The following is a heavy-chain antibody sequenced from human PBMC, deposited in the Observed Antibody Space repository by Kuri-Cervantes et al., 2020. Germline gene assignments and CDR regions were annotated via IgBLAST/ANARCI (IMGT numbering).Heavy chain of an antibody. CDR2: INWNSNTV. V-gene: IGHV3-9*01. Sequence: GGSLRLSCAASGFTFNDCGMHWVRQLPGKGLEWVSGINWNSNTVGYADSVKGRFTVSRDNAKNSLYLQMNSLSTEDTALYYCVREGKGGYYDSSGFFDYWGQGTLVTVSS. J-gene: IGHJ4*02. CDR3: VREGKGGYYDSSGFFDY. D-gene: IGHD3-22*01. CDR1: GFTFNDCG.